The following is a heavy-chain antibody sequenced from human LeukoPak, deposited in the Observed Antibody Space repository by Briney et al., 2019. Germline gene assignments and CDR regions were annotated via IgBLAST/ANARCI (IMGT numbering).Heavy chain of an antibody. D-gene: IGHD1-26*01. CDR3: GTMGHAADH. Sequence: TGGSLSLSCEVSGLTFNNYDMHWVRQAPGKGLEWVAVISYDGSDEFYADSVKGRFTISRHHSKNTLYPQMNSLRVEDTAVYYCGTMGHAADHWGQGTLVTVSS. CDR1: GLTFNNYD. V-gene: IGHV3-30*04. J-gene: IGHJ4*02. CDR2: ISYDGSDE.